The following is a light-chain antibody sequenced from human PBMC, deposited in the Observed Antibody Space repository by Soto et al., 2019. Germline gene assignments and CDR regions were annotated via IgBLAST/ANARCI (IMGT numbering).Light chain of an antibody. Sequence: QSVLAQPPSASGAPGQRVTISCSGSSPNIGSNTVNWYQHLAGTAPKLLIFGSDQRPSGVPDRISGSKSGTSASLAISGLQSEDEADYYCVAWDDSVKGPVFGRGTKVTVL. CDR1: SPNIGSNT. CDR2: GSD. CDR3: VAWDDSVKGPV. J-gene: IGLJ2*01. V-gene: IGLV1-44*01.